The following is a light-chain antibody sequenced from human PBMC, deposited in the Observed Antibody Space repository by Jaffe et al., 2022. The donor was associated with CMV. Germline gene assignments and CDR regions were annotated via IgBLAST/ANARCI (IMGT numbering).Light chain of an antibody. CDR2: DAS. J-gene: IGKJ2*01. CDR3: QFRRGT. Sequence: EIVLTQSPATLSLSPGERATLSCRASQSVSSYLAWYQQKPGQAPRLLIYDASNRATGIPARFSGSGSGTDFTLTISSLEPEDFAVYYCQFRRGTFGQGTKLEIK. CDR1: QSVSSY. V-gene: IGKV3-11*01.